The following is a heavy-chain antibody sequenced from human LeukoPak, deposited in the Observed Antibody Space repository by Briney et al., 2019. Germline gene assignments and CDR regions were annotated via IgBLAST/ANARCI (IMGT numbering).Heavy chain of an antibody. CDR3: SNGRTSSGTLQHDY. Sequence: PGGSLRLSCAASGFTFSAFGMHWVRQAPGKGLEWVTFIPYDGSDKYYADSVKGRFTISRDNSENTLYLQMNSLRAEDTALYYCSNGRTSSGTLQHDYWGQGTLVTVSS. CDR1: GFTFSAFG. V-gene: IGHV3-30*02. J-gene: IGHJ4*02. D-gene: IGHD6-19*01. CDR2: IPYDGSDK.